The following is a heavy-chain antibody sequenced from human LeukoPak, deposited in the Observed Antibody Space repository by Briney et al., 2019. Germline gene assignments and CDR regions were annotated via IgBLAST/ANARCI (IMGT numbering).Heavy chain of an antibody. V-gene: IGHV3-74*01. CDR3: ARDLHPRLTGYFDY. CDR2: INRDGSST. J-gene: IGHJ4*02. CDR1: GIIFSNYW. Sequence: GGSLRLSCAASGIIFSNYWMHWVRQAPGKGLVWVSRINRDGSSTSYADSVKGRFTISRDNAKNSLYLQMNSLRAEDTAVYYCARDLHPRLTGYFDYWGQGTLVTVSS. D-gene: IGHD3-16*01.